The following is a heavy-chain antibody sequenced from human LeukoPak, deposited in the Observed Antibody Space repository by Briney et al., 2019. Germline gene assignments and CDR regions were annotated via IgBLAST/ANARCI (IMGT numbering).Heavy chain of an antibody. Sequence: SETLSLTCTVSGYSISSGYYWGWIRQPPGKGLEWIGSIYHSGSTYYNPSLKSRVTISVDTSKNQFSLKLSSVTAADTAVYYCAIRATGDDYFDYWGQGTLVTVSS. V-gene: IGHV4-38-2*02. CDR2: IYHSGST. CDR1: GYSISSGYY. CDR3: AIRATGDDYFDY. J-gene: IGHJ4*02. D-gene: IGHD7-27*01.